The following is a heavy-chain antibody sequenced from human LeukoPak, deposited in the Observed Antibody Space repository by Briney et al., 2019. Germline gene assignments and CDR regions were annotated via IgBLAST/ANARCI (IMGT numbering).Heavy chain of an antibody. Sequence: ASVKVSCKASGYTFTGYYMHWVRQAPGQGLEWMGWINPNSGGTNYAQKFQGRVTMTRDTSISTAYMELSRLRSDDTAVYYCARGGNYFYDSSGYYLDYWGQGTLVTVSS. CDR2: INPNSGGT. V-gene: IGHV1-2*02. CDR1: GYTFTGYY. D-gene: IGHD3-22*01. CDR3: ARGGNYFYDSSGYYLDY. J-gene: IGHJ4*02.